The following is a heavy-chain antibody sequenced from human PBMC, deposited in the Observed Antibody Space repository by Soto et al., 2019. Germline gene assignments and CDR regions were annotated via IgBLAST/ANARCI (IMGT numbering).Heavy chain of an antibody. CDR3: ASAVTVDYGDYDDPLGGLYGMDV. CDR1: GGSISSGGYS. J-gene: IGHJ6*02. V-gene: IGHV4-30-2*01. CDR2: IYHSGST. Sequence: PSETLSLTCAVSGGSISSGGYSWSWIRQPPGKGLEWIVYIYHSGSTYYNPSLKSRVTISVDRSKNQFSLKLSSVTAADTAVYYCASAVTVDYGDYDDPLGGLYGMDVWGQGTTVTVSS. D-gene: IGHD4-17*01.